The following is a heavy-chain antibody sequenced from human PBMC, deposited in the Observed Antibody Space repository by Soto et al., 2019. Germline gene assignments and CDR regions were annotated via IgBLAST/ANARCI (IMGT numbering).Heavy chain of an antibody. Sequence: GGSLRLSCTASGFPFSDYYMSWIRQAPGKGLEWVSYISSSGGTIYYADSVKGRFTISRDNAKNSLYLQMNSLRAEDTAVYSCARDATIFDSMDVWGQGTMVTVSS. CDR1: GFPFSDYY. J-gene: IGHJ6*02. D-gene: IGHD3-3*01. V-gene: IGHV3-11*01. CDR3: ARDATIFDSMDV. CDR2: ISSSGGTI.